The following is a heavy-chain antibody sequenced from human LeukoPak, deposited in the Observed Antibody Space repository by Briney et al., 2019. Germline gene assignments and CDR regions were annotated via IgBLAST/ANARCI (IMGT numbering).Heavy chain of an antibody. Sequence: PGGSLRLSCAASGFSFSTYSMIWVRQAPGKGLEWVSSVSGASEYIYYADSVRGRFTISRDNAKNTVYLQMNSLRAEDTAVYYCARWYSSGWYSDYWGQGTLVTVSS. J-gene: IGHJ4*02. D-gene: IGHD6-19*01. CDR3: ARWYSSGWYSDY. V-gene: IGHV3-21*06. CDR1: GFSFSTYS. CDR2: VSGASEYI.